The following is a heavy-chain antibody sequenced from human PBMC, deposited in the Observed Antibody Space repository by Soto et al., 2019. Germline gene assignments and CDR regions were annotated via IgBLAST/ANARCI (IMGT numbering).Heavy chain of an antibody. CDR3: ARSEILLWYRGRDYYYYGMDV. V-gene: IGHV1-2*04. CDR2: INPNSGGT. Sequence: ASVKVSCKASGYTFTGYYMHWVRQAPGQGLEWMGWINPNSGGTNYAQKFQGWVTMTRDTSISTAYMELSRLRSDDTAVYYCARSEILLWYRGRDYYYYGMDVWGQGTTVTVSS. D-gene: IGHD3-10*01. CDR1: GYTFTGYY. J-gene: IGHJ6*02.